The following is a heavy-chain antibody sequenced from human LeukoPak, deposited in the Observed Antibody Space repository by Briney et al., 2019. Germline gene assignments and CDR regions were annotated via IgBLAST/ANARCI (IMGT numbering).Heavy chain of an antibody. V-gene: IGHV3-74*01. CDR3: VVGGSPGY. D-gene: IGHD2-15*01. Sequence: GGSLRLSCAASGHAFSAYKMHWVRQAPRKGLVWVSRISTDGYTTDYADFVQGRFTASRDNTKNTWSLEMNSLRAEDTAVYYCVVGGSPGYWGQGTLVTVSS. CDR1: GHAFSAYK. CDR2: ISTDGYTT. J-gene: IGHJ4*02.